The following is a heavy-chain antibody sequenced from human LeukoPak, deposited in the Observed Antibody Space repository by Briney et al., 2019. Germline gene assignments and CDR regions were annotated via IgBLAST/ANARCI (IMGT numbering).Heavy chain of an antibody. CDR2: IRYDGSNK. CDR1: EFTFSSYG. D-gene: IGHD3-22*01. Sequence: GGSLRLSCAASEFTFSSYGMHWVRQAPGKGLEWVTFIRYDGSNKYYADSVKGRLTISRDNSKNTLHLQMNSLRAEDTAVYYCAKDPVPYYDSSGYYPPDYWGQGTLVTVSS. J-gene: IGHJ4*02. V-gene: IGHV3-30*02. CDR3: AKDPVPYYDSSGYYPPDY.